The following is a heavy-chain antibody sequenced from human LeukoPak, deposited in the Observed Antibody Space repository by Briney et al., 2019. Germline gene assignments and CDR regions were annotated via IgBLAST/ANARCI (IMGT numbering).Heavy chain of an antibody. Sequence: SETLSLTCTVSGGSISSGSYYWSWIRQPAGKGLEWIGRIYTSGSTNYNPSLKSRVTISVDTSKNQFSLKLSSVTAADTAVYFCAGSSGFYTFHYWGQGTPVTVSS. D-gene: IGHD6-25*01. J-gene: IGHJ4*02. CDR3: AGSSGFYTFHY. V-gene: IGHV4-61*02. CDR1: GGSISSGSYY. CDR2: IYTSGST.